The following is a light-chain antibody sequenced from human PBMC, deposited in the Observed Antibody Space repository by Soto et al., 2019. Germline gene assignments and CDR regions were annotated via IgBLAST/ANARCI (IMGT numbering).Light chain of an antibody. CDR3: CSYAGSSPYV. J-gene: IGLJ1*01. CDR1: SSDVGSYNL. Sequence: QSALTQPASVSGSPGQSITISCTGTSSDVGSYNLVSWYQPHPGKAPKLMIYEGSKRPSGVSNRFSGSKSGNTASLTISGLQAEDDADYYCCSYAGSSPYVFGTGTKLTVL. CDR2: EGS. V-gene: IGLV2-23*01.